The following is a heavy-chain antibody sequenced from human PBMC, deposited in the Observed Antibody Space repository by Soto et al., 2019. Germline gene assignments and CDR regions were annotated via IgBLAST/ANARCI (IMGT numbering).Heavy chain of an antibody. CDR1: GGTFSSYA. D-gene: IGHD4-17*01. J-gene: IGHJ4*02. CDR3: ARGRYGGNSWFYEIDY. V-gene: IGHV1-69*13. Sequence: SVKVSCKASGGTFSSYAISWVRQAPGQGLEWMGGIIPIFGTANYAQKFQGRVTITADESTSTAYMGLSSLRSEDTAVYYCARGRYGGNSWFYEIDYWGQGTLVTVSS. CDR2: IIPIFGTA.